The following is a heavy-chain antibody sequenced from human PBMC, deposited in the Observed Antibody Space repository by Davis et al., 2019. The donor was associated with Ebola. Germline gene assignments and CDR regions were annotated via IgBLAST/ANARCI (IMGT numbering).Heavy chain of an antibody. D-gene: IGHD3-10*01. CDR2: IYYSGST. Sequence: MPSETLSLTCAVYGGSFSGYYWSWIRQPPGKGLEWIGYIYYSGSTNYNPSLKSRVTISVDTSKNQFSLKLSSVTAADTAVYYCARLGMVRGLYYYYGMDVWGQGTTVTVSS. J-gene: IGHJ6*02. CDR3: ARLGMVRGLYYYYGMDV. CDR1: GGSFSGYY. V-gene: IGHV4-59*08.